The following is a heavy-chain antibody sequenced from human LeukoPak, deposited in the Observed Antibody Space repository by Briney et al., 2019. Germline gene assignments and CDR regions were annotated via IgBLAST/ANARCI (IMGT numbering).Heavy chain of an antibody. D-gene: IGHD2-2*01. Sequence: GRSLRLSCAASGFTFSNYGMHWVRQAPGKGLEWVAVISYDGSNKYYADSVKGRFTISRDNSKNTLYLQMNSLRAEDTAVYYCARAGVVVVPAAFNYWGQGTLVTVSS. CDR2: ISYDGSNK. CDR3: ARAGVVVVPAAFNY. J-gene: IGHJ4*02. CDR1: GFTFSNYG. V-gene: IGHV3-30*03.